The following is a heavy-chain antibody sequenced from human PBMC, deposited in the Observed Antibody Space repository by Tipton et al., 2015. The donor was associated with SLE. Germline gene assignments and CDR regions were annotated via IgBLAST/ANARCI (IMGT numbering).Heavy chain of an antibody. J-gene: IGHJ4*02. D-gene: IGHD3-16*01. CDR1: GYNLMNYG. V-gene: IGHV1-18*01. CDR3: ARPNRSWGDFDL. CDR2: ITAYNDNT. Sequence: QVQLVQSGAEVKKPGASVNVFCKASGYNLMNYGISWVRQAPGQGLEWMGWITAYNDNTKYAQKFQGRVTMSTDTSTSTAYMELRSLRSDDTAVYYCARPNRSWGDFDLWCQGTLVTVSP.